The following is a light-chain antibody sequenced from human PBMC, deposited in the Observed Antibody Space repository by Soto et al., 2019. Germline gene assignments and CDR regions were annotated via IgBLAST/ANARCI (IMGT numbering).Light chain of an antibody. Sequence: QSALTQPASVSGSPGQSITISCTGTSSDVGSYYLVSWYQHHPGKAPKLIIYEDTKRPSGTSNRFSGSKSGNTASLTISGLQAEDKADYYCCSFAGARVMFGGGTKLTVL. V-gene: IGLV2-23*01. J-gene: IGLJ3*02. CDR3: CSFAGARVM. CDR1: SSDVGSYYL. CDR2: EDT.